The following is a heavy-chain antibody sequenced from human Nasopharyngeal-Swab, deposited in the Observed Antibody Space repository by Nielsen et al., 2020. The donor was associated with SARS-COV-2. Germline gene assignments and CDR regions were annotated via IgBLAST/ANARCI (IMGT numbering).Heavy chain of an antibody. CDR3: TTLDDNSGYFGQ. V-gene: IGHV3-15*01. CDR2: INIKTDGGTT. Sequence: SCAASGFTFSHAWMTWVRQAPGKGLEWVGRINIKTDGGTTDYAAPVKGRFIISRDDSKNTLYLQMNSLKTEDTAVYYCTTLDDNSGYFGQWGQGTLVTVSS. CDR1: GFTFSHAW. D-gene: IGHD3-22*01. J-gene: IGHJ4*02.